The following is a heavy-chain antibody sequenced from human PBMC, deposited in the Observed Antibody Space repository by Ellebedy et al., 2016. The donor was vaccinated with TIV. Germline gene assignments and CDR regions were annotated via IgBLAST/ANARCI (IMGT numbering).Heavy chain of an antibody. CDR2: VSYAGNTK. CDR1: GFTFSTYG. CDR3: AKDAWEKARVSWEHDY. D-gene: IGHD1-26*01. J-gene: IGHJ4*02. V-gene: IGHV3-30*18. Sequence: PGGSLRLSCAASGFTFSTYGIHWVRQAPGKGLELVAVVSYAGNTKYYADSVKGRFTISRDNSKNTVYLDMNSLTPDDTAVYYCAKDAWEKARVSWEHDYWGQGTLVTVSS.